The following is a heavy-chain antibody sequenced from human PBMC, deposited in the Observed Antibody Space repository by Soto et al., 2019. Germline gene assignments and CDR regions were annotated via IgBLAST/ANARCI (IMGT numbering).Heavy chain of an antibody. V-gene: IGHV1-2*04. CDR2: INPNRSGT. D-gene: IGHD1-26*01. CDR3: ARDAPGIGGATTLYYYGMDV. J-gene: IGHJ6*02. CDR1: GYTFTGYY. Sequence: QMQLVQSGAAVKKSGASVKISCKACGYTFTGYYLHWVRQALGQGLEWMGWINPNRSGTNYAQKLQGWVTKTRDTSISTAYIELSRLRSDDTAVYYCARDAPGIGGATTLYYYGMDVWGQGTTVTVSS.